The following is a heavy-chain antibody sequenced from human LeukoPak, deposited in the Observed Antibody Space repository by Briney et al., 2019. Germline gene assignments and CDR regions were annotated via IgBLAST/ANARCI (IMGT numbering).Heavy chain of an antibody. CDR1: GFIFTDYW. CDR3: ARNGIDY. Sequence: GGSLRLSCAASGFIFTDYWMSWVRQAPGKGLEWVANIKPDGSDTYYAHSVKGRFTISKDDAENSVFLQMNSLRVEDTALYYSARNGIDYWGQGTLVTVSS. V-gene: IGHV3-7*04. CDR2: IKPDGSDT. J-gene: IGHJ4*02. D-gene: IGHD1-1*01.